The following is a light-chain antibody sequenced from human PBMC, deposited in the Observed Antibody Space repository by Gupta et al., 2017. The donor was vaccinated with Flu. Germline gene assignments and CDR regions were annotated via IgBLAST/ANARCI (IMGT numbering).Light chain of an antibody. Sequence: GDRVTITCRASQSISSHLHWYQQKPEKAPNLLIYDASSLQSGVPSRFRGSGSGTDFTLTISSLQPEDFATYYCQQSYSTPYTFGQGTKLEIK. J-gene: IGKJ2*01. V-gene: IGKV1-39*01. CDR1: QSISSH. CDR3: QQSYSTPYT. CDR2: DAS.